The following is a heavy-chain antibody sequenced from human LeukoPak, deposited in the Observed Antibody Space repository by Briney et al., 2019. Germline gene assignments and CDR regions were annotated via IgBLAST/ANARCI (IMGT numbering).Heavy chain of an antibody. J-gene: IGHJ4*02. CDR1: GFTFDDYA. CDR3: AKDFALSIDY. CDR2: ISGDGGST. V-gene: IGHV3-43*02. Sequence: GGSLRLSCAASGFTFDDYAMHWVRRAPGKGLKWVSLISGDGGSTYYADSVKGRFTISRDNSKNSLYLQMNSLRTEDTALYYCAKDFALSIDYWGQGTLVTVSS. D-gene: IGHD2-21*01.